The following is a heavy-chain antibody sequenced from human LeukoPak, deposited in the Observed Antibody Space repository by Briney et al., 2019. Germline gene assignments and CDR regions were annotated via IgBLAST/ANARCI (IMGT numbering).Heavy chain of an antibody. J-gene: IGHJ4*02. CDR1: GGSFSGYY. CDR3: ARLLGSGSYPRFDY. Sequence: SETLSLTCAVYGGSFSGYYWSWIRQPPGKGLEWIGEINHSGSTNYNPSLKSRVTISVGTSKNQFSLKLSSVTAADTAVYYCARLLGSGSYPRFDYWGQGTLVTVSS. CDR2: INHSGST. V-gene: IGHV4-34*01. D-gene: IGHD3-10*02.